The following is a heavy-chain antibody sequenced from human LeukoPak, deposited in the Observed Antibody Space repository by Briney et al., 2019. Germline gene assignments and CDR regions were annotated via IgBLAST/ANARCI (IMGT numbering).Heavy chain of an antibody. CDR2: LSYDGSNN. CDR3: ARWEVWGSGWLEDYYGMDV. V-gene: IGHV3-30*03. Sequence: KTGRSLRLSCAASGFTFSSFGMHWVRQAPGKGLEWVAVLSYDGSNNYYADSVKGRFTISRDNSKNTLYLQMNSLRAEDTAVYYCARWEVWGSGWLEDYYGMDVWGQGTTVTVSS. J-gene: IGHJ6*02. D-gene: IGHD6-19*01. CDR1: GFTFSSFG.